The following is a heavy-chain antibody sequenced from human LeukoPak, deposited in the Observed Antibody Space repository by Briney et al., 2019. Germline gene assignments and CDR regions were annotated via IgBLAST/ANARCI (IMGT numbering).Heavy chain of an antibody. V-gene: IGHV3-48*03. J-gene: IGHJ4*02. D-gene: IGHD5-12*01. CDR2: ISSSGSNI. CDR3: ARAVGYSGFSDY. Sequence: PGRSLRLSCTASGFTFGDYAMNWVRQAPGKGREWVSYISSSGSNIFYADSVKGRFTISRDNAKNSLYLQMNSLRAEDTAVYYCARAVGYSGFSDYWGQGTLVTVSS. CDR1: GFTFGDYA.